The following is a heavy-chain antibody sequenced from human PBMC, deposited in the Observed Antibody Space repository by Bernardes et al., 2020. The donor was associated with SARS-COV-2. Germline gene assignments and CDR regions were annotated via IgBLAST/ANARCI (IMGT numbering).Heavy chain of an antibody. CDR1: GFTFSSYA. CDR3: AKGQGYCSSTSCYIGYYYGMDV. V-gene: IGHV3-23*01. Sequence: GGSLRLSCAASGFTFSSYAMSWVRQAPGKGLEWVSAISGSGGSTYYADSVKGRFTISRDNSKNTLYLQMNSLRAEDTAVYYCAKGQGYCSSTSCYIGYYYGMDVWGQGTTVTVSS. D-gene: IGHD2-2*02. CDR2: ISGSGGST. J-gene: IGHJ6*02.